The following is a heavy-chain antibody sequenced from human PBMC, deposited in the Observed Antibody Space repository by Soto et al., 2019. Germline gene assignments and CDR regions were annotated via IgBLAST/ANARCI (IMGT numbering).Heavy chain of an antibody. CDR1: GFTFSSYA. CDR2: ISYDGSNK. J-gene: IGHJ4*02. D-gene: IGHD3-16*01. V-gene: IGHV3-30-3*01. CDR3: ARAYEGDYFDY. Sequence: QVQLVKSGGGVVQPGRSLRLSCAASGFTFSSYAMHWVRQAPGKGLEWVAVISYDGSNKYYADSVKGRFTISRDNSKNPLYLQMNSLRAEDTAVYYCARAYEGDYFDYWGQGTLVTVSS.